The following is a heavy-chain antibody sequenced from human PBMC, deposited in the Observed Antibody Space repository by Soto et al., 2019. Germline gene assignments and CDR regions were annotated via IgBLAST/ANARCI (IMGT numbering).Heavy chain of an antibody. CDR2: ISGSGGST. D-gene: IGHD6-19*01. CDR3: AKDAYSGWLRTLDPYYYYYMDV. CDR1: GFTFSSYA. Sequence: EVQLLESGGGLVQPGGSLRLSCAASGFTFSSYAMSWVRQAPGKGLEWVSAISGSGGSTYYADSVKGRFTISRDNSKHTLYLQMNSLRAEDTAVYYCAKDAYSGWLRTLDPYYYYYMDVWGKGTTVTVSS. V-gene: IGHV3-23*01. J-gene: IGHJ6*03.